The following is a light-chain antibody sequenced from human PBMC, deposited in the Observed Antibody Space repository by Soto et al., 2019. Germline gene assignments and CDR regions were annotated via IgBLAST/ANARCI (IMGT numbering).Light chain of an antibody. V-gene: IGKV1-33*01. J-gene: IGKJ4*01. Sequence: DIQMTQSPSSLSASVGDRVTITCQASQDISNYLNWYQQKPGKAPKLLIYDASNLETGVPSRFSGSGFETDFTFTISSLQPEDIATYYCQQYNNWPLTFGGGTKVEIK. CDR1: QDISNY. CDR3: QQYNNWPLT. CDR2: DAS.